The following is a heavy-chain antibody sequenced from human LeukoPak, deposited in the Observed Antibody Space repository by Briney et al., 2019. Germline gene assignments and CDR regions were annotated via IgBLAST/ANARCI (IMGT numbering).Heavy chain of an antibody. CDR3: ARAYYDILTGYYLYFDY. CDR1: GYTFTSYD. J-gene: IGHJ4*02. D-gene: IGHD3-9*01. Sequence: ASVKVSCKASGYTFTSYDISWVRQAPGQGLEWMGWISAYNGNTNYAQKLQGRVTMTTDTSTSTAYMELRSLRSDDTAVYYCARAYYDILTGYYLYFDYWGQGTLVTVSS. CDR2: ISAYNGNT. V-gene: IGHV1-18*01.